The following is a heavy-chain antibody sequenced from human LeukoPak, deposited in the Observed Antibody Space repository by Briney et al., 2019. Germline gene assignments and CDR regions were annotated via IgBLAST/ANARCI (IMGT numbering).Heavy chain of an antibody. CDR3: ARDRGYSSGWVTGWYFDL. CDR2: IYTSGST. CDR1: GGSISSYY. Sequence: PSETLSLTCTVSGGSISSYYWSWIRQPAGKGLEWIGRIYTSGSTNYNPSLKSRVTMSVDTSKNQFSLKLSSVTAADTAVHYCARDRGYSSGWVTGWYFDLWGRGTLVTVSS. D-gene: IGHD6-19*01. V-gene: IGHV4-4*07. J-gene: IGHJ2*01.